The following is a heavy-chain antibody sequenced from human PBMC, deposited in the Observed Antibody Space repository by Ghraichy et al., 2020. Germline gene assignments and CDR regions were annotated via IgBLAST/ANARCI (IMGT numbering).Heavy chain of an antibody. D-gene: IGHD1-26*01. J-gene: IGHJ3*02. CDR3: VRAGGWELYWADAFDI. Sequence: ASVKVSCKASGYTFTSYGISWVRQAPGQGLEWMGWISAYNGNTNYAQKLQGRVTMTTDTSTSTAYMELRSLRSDDTAVYYCVRAGGWELYWADAFDIWGQGTMVTVSS. CDR1: GYTFTSYG. V-gene: IGHV1-18*01. CDR2: ISAYNGNT.